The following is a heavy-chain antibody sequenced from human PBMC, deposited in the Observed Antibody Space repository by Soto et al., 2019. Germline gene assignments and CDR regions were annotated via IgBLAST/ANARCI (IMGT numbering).Heavy chain of an antibody. Sequence: TLSLTCAVSGGSISSGGAYYWSWIRQSPGKGLEWIAYIHYSGSTYYNSSLKSRVTMSVDTAKNQFSLKVSSVTAADTAVYYCARSPKGLGNFDYWGQGTLVTVSS. CDR1: GGSISSGGAYY. J-gene: IGHJ4*02. CDR2: IHYSGST. CDR3: ARSPKGLGNFDY. D-gene: IGHD3-10*01. V-gene: IGHV4-30-4*01.